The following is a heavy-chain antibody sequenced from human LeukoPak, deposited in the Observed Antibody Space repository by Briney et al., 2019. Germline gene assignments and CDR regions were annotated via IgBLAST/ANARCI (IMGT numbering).Heavy chain of an antibody. CDR1: GYTFTGYY. CDR3: ARGPINTYYDYVWGIYYFDY. J-gene: IGHJ4*02. Sequence: ASVKVSCKASGYTFTGYYMHWVRQAPGQGLEWMGWINPNSGGTNYAQKFQGRVTMTRDTSISTAYMELSRLRSDDTAVYYCARGPINTYYDYVWGIYYFDYWGQGTLVTVSS. D-gene: IGHD3-16*01. V-gene: IGHV1-2*02. CDR2: INPNSGGT.